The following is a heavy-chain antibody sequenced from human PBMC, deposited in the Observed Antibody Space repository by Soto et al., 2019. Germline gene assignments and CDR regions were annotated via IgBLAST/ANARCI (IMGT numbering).Heavy chain of an antibody. CDR1: GFTFSSYG. Sequence: QVQLVESGGGVVQPGRSLRLSCAASGFTFSSYGMHWVRQAPGKGLEWVAVISYDGSNKYYADSVKGRFTISRDNSKNTLYLQMNSLRAEDTAVYYCAKVRIAAAGAYYYYGMDVWGQGTTVTVSS. D-gene: IGHD6-13*01. CDR2: ISYDGSNK. V-gene: IGHV3-30*18. J-gene: IGHJ6*02. CDR3: AKVRIAAAGAYYYYGMDV.